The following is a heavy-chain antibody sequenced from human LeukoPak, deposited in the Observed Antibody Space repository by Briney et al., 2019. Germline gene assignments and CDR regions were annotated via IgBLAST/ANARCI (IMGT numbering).Heavy chain of an antibody. Sequence: ASVKASCKVSGYTLTELSMHWVRQAPGKGLEWMGGFDPEDGETIYAQKFQGRVTMTEDTSTDTAYMELSSLRSEDTAVYYCATRGVGATKVYYYYMDVWGKGTTVTVS. CDR2: FDPEDGET. D-gene: IGHD1-26*01. V-gene: IGHV1-24*01. J-gene: IGHJ6*03. CDR3: ATRGVGATKVYYYYMDV. CDR1: GYTLTELS.